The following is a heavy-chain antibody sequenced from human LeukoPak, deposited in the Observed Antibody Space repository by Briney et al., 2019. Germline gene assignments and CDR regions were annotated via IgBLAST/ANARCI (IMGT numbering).Heavy chain of an antibody. Sequence: ASVTVSCKASGYTFTSYAMHWARQAPGQRLEWMGWINAGNGNTKYSQKFQGRVTITRDTSASTAYMELSSLRSEDTAVYYCARGGGYSTTNWFDPWGQGTLVTVSS. CDR1: GYTFTSYA. CDR2: INAGNGNT. V-gene: IGHV1-3*01. J-gene: IGHJ5*02. CDR3: ARGGGYSTTNWFDP. D-gene: IGHD3-3*01.